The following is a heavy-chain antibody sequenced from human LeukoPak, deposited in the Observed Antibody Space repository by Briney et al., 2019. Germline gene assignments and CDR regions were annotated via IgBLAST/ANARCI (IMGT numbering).Heavy chain of an antibody. V-gene: IGHV1-2*02. CDR3: AGVKEGSSWYFDY. CDR1: GYTFTGYY. Sequence: ASVKVSCKASGYTFTGYYMHWVRQAPGQGLEWMGWINPNSGGTNYAQKFQGRVTMTRDTSISTAYMELSRLRSDDTAVYYCAGVKEGSSWYFDYWGQGTLVTVSS. CDR2: INPNSGGT. D-gene: IGHD6-13*01. J-gene: IGHJ4*02.